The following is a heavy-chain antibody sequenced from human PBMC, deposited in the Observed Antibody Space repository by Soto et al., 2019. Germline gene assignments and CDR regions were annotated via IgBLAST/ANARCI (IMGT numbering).Heavy chain of an antibody. CDR3: ARRRGYSYGFLDY. CDR2: IYESGST. J-gene: IGHJ4*02. V-gene: IGHV4-34*01. CDR1: GGSFSGYY. Sequence: SETLSLTCAVYGGSFSGYYWNWIRQPPGKGLEWIGEIYESGSTNYNPSLKSRVTISVDTSKNQFSLKLNSVTAADTAVYYCARRRGYSYGFLDYWGQGTMVTVYS. D-gene: IGHD5-18*01.